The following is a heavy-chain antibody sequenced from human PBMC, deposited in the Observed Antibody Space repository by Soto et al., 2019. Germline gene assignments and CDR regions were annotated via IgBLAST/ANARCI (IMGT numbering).Heavy chain of an antibody. CDR3: ARGEDTAMVMFDY. V-gene: IGHV4-59*01. CDR2: IYYSGST. Sequence: SGRLSLTCTVSGGSISSYDGSWIRQTPGKGLEWIGYIYYSGSTNYNPSLKSRVTISVVTSKNQFSLKLSSVTAADTAVYYCARGEDTAMVMFDYWGQGTLVTVSS. CDR1: GGSISSYD. J-gene: IGHJ4*02. D-gene: IGHD5-18*01.